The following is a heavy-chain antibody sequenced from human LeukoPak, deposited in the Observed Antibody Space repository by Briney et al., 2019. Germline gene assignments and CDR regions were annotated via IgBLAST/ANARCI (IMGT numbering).Heavy chain of an antibody. J-gene: IGHJ3*02. D-gene: IGHD6-13*01. V-gene: IGHV3-21*01. CDR1: GFXFSNYG. CDR2: ISSGSSYI. CDR3: ARRLKAATGDAFDI. Sequence: GGSLGLSCAASGFXFSNYGMNWVRQAPGKGLEWLSSISSGSSYIYYADSLKGRFTISRDNAKNSLYLQMNSLRVEDTAVYYCARRLKAATGDAFDIWGQGAMVTVSS.